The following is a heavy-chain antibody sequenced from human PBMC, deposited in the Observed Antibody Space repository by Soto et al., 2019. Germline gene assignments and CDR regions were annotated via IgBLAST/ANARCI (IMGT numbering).Heavy chain of an antibody. V-gene: IGHV4-61*01. CDR2: IYYSGST. J-gene: IGHJ6*02. CDR1: GGSVSSGSYY. D-gene: IGHD3-22*01. CDR3: ARRSGPRFGSGYYYDYYGMDV. Sequence: QVQLQESGPGLVKPSETLSLTCTVSGGSVSSGSYYWSWLRQPPGTGLEWIGYIYYSGSTNYNPSLNSRVTISVDTCKDQFSMKLSSVPAADTAVYYCARRSGPRFGSGYYYDYYGMDVWGQGTTVTVSS.